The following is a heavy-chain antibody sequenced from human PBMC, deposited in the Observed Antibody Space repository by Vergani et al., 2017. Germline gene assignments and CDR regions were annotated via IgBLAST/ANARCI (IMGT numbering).Heavy chain of an antibody. CDR3: VKEKIDLGSYFFDS. CDR2: ISGPGLST. CDR1: GFPFSNFA. D-gene: IGHD2/OR15-2a*01. V-gene: IGHV3-23*01. J-gene: IGHJ4*01. Sequence: EVHLLESGGGLVQSGGSLSLSCAASGFPFSNFAVSWVRQAPGRGLAWVSSISGPGLSTYYADSVKGRFSISRDNSKNTVFLQMHSLRAEDTAIYYCVKEKIDLGSYFFDSWGHGILVTVSS.